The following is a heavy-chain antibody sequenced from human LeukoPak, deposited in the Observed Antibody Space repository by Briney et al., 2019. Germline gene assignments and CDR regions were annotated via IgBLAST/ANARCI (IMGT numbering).Heavy chain of an antibody. CDR1: GGSISSYY. Sequence: SETLSLTCTVSGGSISSYYWSWIRQPPGKGLEWIGYIYYSGSTNYNPSLKSRVTTSIDTSKNQFSLKLSSVTAADTAVYYCAAESERWLVRSWGQGTLVTVSS. CDR2: IYYSGST. J-gene: IGHJ4*02. D-gene: IGHD6-19*01. CDR3: AAESERWLVRS. V-gene: IGHV4-59*01.